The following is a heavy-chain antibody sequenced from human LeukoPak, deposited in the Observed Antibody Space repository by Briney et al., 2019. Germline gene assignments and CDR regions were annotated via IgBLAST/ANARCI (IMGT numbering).Heavy chain of an antibody. CDR3: ARVGSDY. Sequence: TSETLSLTCALYGGSFSGYYWSWIRQPPGKGLEWIGEINHSGSTNYNPSLKSRVTISVDTSKNQFSLKLSSVTAADTAVYYCARVGSDYWGQGTLVTVSS. V-gene: IGHV4-34*01. J-gene: IGHJ4*02. D-gene: IGHD2-15*01. CDR1: GGSFSGYY. CDR2: INHSGST.